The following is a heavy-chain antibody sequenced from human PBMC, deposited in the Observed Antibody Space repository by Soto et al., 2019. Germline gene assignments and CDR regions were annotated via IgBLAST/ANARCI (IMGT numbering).Heavy chain of an antibody. J-gene: IGHJ5*02. Sequence: GGSLRLSCAASGFTFDGYAMSWVRQAPGKGLEWVSTISCSGGSTYYADSVKGRFTVSRDNSRNTLYLQMNSLRAEDTAVYYCAKTKTSANWFDPWGQGTLVTVSS. CDR3: AKTKTSANWFDP. D-gene: IGHD2-2*01. CDR2: ISCSGGST. V-gene: IGHV3-23*01. CDR1: GFTFDGYA.